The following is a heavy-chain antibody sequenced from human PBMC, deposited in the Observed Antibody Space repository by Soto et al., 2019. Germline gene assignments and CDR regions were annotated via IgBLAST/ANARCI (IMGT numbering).Heavy chain of an antibody. D-gene: IGHD1-26*01. CDR1: GGSFSDHY. CDR3: AGQSSGSYY. Sequence: QVQLPQWGAGLLKPSETLSLTCAVYGGSFSDHYWSWIRQPPGKGLEWIGEISHSGSTNYNPSLKSRVTISVDTSKNQFSLSLSSVTAADTAVYYCAGQSSGSYYWGQGTLVTVSS. CDR2: ISHSGST. V-gene: IGHV4-34*01. J-gene: IGHJ4*02.